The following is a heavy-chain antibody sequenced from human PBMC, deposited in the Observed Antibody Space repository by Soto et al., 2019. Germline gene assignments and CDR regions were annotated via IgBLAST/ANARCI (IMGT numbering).Heavy chain of an antibody. V-gene: IGHV4-59*01. CDR1: GGSISSYY. J-gene: IGHJ6*02. Sequence: SETLSLTCTVSGGSISSYYWSWIRQPPGKGLEWIGYIYYSGSTNYNPSLKSRVTISVDTSKNQFSLKLSSVTAADTAVYYCARVGYGDYGYYYYGMDVWGQGTTVTVSS. CDR2: IYYSGST. CDR3: ARVGYGDYGYYYYGMDV. D-gene: IGHD4-17*01.